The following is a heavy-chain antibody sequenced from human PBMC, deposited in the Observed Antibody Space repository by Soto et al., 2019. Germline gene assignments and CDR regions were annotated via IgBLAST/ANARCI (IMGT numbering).Heavy chain of an antibody. CDR1: GYTFTSYG. Sequence: ASVKVSCKASGYTFTSYGIGWVRQAPGQGLEWMGWISAYNGNTNYAQKLQGRVTMTTDTSTSTAYMEPRSLRSDDTAVYYCARDGPMDRAFDIWGQGTMVTVSS. CDR3: ARDGPMDRAFDI. V-gene: IGHV1-18*01. D-gene: IGHD3-10*01. J-gene: IGHJ3*02. CDR2: ISAYNGNT.